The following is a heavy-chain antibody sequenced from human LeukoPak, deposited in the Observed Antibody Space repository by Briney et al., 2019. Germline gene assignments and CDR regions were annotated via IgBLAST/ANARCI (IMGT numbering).Heavy chain of an antibody. CDR1: GGSISSYH. CDR3: ARTYGSGILEGSGGYFDL. D-gene: IGHD3-10*01. Sequence: SETLSLTCTVSGGSISSYHWSWIRQPPGKGLEWIGYIYYSGSTNYNPSLKSRVTISVDTSKNQFSLKLSSVTAADTAVYYCARTYGSGILEGSGGYFDLWGRGTLVTVSS. V-gene: IGHV4-59*01. J-gene: IGHJ2*01. CDR2: IYYSGST.